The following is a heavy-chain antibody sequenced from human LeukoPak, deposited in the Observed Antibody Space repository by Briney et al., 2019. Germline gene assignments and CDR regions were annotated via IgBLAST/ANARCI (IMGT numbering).Heavy chain of an antibody. CDR3: ARLEKYSSGWVDY. J-gene: IGHJ4*02. CDR2: INHSGST. D-gene: IGHD6-19*01. Sequence: PSETLSLTCAVYGGSFSGYYWSWIRQPPGKGLEWIGEINHSGSTNYNPSLKSRVTISVDTSKNQFSLKLSSVTAADTAVYYCARLEKYSSGWVDYWGQGTLLTVSS. CDR1: GGSFSGYY. V-gene: IGHV4-34*01.